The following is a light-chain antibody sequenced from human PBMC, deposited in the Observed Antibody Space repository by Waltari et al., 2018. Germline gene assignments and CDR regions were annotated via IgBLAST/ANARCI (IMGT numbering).Light chain of an antibody. V-gene: IGLV4-69*01. CDR1: SGHSSNV. CDR2: VNSDGSH. CDR3: QTGGHGTWV. J-gene: IGLJ3*02. Sequence: QLVLTQSPSASASLGASVKLTCTLSSGHSSNVIAWLQQRPEKGPRYLMKVNSDGSHSKGDEIPDRCSGSSSGAERYLAISNLQSEDEADYFCQTGGHGTWVFGGGTTLTVL.